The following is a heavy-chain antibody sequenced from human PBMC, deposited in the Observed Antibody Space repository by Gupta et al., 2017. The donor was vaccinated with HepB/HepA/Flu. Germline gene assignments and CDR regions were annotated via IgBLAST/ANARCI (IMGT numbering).Heavy chain of an antibody. V-gene: IGHV3-23*01. Sequence: ELQLLESGGGLVQPGESLRLSCVASGFTFSNSGMSWVRQAPGKGLEWVSAISGSGDITYYADSVKGRFTISSSKNTLFLQMSSLRAEDTAVYYCAKHQYTFGPLDYWGQGILVSVSS. CDR1: GFTFSNSG. J-gene: IGHJ4*02. CDR3: AKHQYTFGPLDY. D-gene: IGHD5-18*01. CDR2: ISGSGDIT.